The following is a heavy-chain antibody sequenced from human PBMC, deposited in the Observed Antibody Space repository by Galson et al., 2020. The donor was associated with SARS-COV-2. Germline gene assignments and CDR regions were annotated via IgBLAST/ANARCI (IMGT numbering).Heavy chain of an antibody. CDR3: AKDSGRLTLARGVVIAYYHYYAMDV. D-gene: IGHD3-10*01. J-gene: IGHJ6*02. CDR2: LSFDGTYQ. CDR1: GFTFSNYG. Sequence: PGGSLRLSCAASGFTFSNYGMHWVRQAPGKGLEWVAMLSFDGTYQKYADSVRGRFIMSRDNSRNTLYLQMSGLRAEDTAVYYCAKDSGRLTLARGVVIAYYHYYAMDVWGQGTTVTVSS. V-gene: IGHV3-30*18.